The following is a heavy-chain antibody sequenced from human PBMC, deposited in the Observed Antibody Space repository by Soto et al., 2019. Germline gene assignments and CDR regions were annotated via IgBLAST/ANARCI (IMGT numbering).Heavy chain of an antibody. J-gene: IGHJ4*02. CDR1: GGAFSSYA. Sequence: ASVKVSCKASGGAFSSYAISWVRQAPGQGLEWMGGVIPIFGTANYAQKFQGRVTITADESTSTAYMELSSLRSEDTAVYYCASGDYDSSGYIAGYWGQGTLVTVSS. CDR2: VIPIFGTA. V-gene: IGHV1-69*13. CDR3: ASGDYDSSGYIAGY. D-gene: IGHD3-22*01.